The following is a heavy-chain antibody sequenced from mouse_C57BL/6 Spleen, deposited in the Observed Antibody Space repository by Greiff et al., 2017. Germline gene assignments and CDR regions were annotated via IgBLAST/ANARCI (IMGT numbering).Heavy chain of an antibody. CDR3: ARGDSNYGYFDV. D-gene: IGHD2-5*01. Sequence: QVQLKQSGAELARPGASVKLSCKASGYTFTSYGISWVKQRTGQGLEWIGEIYPRSGNTYYNEKFKGKATLTADKSSSTAYMELRSLTSEDSAVYFCARGDSNYGYFDVWGTGTTVTVSS. CDR2: IYPRSGNT. J-gene: IGHJ1*03. V-gene: IGHV1-81*01. CDR1: GYTFTSYG.